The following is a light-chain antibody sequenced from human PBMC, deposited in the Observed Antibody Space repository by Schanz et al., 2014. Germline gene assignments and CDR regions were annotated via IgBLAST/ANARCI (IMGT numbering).Light chain of an antibody. V-gene: IGLV1-40*01. CDR1: SSNIGAGFD. CDR2: GVS. J-gene: IGLJ3*02. Sequence: QSVLTQPPSVSGAPGQRVTISCTGSSSNIGAGFDVHWYQQLPGRAPKLMIYGVSKRPSGVPDRFSGSKSGNTASLTVSGLQAEDEADYYCASWDDSLSGLVFGGGTKLTVL. CDR3: ASWDDSLSGLV.